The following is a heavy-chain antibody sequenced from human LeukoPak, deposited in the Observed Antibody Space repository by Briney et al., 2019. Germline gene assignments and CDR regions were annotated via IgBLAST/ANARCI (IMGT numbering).Heavy chain of an antibody. D-gene: IGHD2-15*01. V-gene: IGHV3-23*01. CDR1: GFTVSSNY. CDR3: AKDQGIVVVVAGFDY. J-gene: IGHJ4*02. CDR2: ISGSGGST. Sequence: PGGSLRLSCAASGFTVSSNYMSWVRQAPGKGLEWVSAISGSGGSTYYADSVKGRFTISRDNSKNTLYLQMNSLRAEDTAVYYCAKDQGIVVVVAGFDYWGQGTLVTVSS.